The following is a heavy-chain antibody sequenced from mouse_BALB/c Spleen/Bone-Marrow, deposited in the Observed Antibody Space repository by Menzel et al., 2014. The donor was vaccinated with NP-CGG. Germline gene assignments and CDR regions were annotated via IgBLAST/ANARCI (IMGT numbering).Heavy chain of an antibody. J-gene: IGHJ3*01. CDR1: GYTFTSYT. V-gene: IGHV1-4*01. D-gene: IGHD2-1*01. CDR3: ARESYGNWFAY. CDR2: INPSSGYT. Sequence: QVQLQQSGAELARSGASVKMSCKASGYTFTSYTMHWVKQRPGQGLEWIGYINPSSGYTNYNQKFKDKATLTADKSSSTAYMQLSSLTSEDSAVYYCARESYGNWFAYWGQGTLVTVSA.